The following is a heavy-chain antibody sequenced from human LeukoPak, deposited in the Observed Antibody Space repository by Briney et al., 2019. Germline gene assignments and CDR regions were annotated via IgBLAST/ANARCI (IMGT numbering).Heavy chain of an antibody. CDR3: ARDGLDGYNSGWYPEY. CDR2: IGSSSSYI. D-gene: IGHD6-19*01. Sequence: GGSLRFSCAASGFTLSSFSMHWVRQAPGKGLEWVSSIGSSSSYIYYADSVKGRFTISRDNAKNSLYLQMNSLRGEDTAVYYCARDGLDGYNSGWYPEYWGQGTLVTVSS. CDR1: GFTLSSFS. V-gene: IGHV3-21*01. J-gene: IGHJ4*02.